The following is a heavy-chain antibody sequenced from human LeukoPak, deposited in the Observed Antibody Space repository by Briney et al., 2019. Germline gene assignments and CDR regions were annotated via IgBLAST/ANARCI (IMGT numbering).Heavy chain of an antibody. Sequence: GGSLRLSCAASGFTFDDYAMHLVRQAPGKGLEWVSGISWNSGSIGYADSVKGRFTISRDNAKNSLYLQMNSLRAEDTALYYCAKDTTYCGGDCYTRQTGFDYWGQGTLVTVSS. CDR1: GFTFDDYA. V-gene: IGHV3-9*01. CDR3: AKDTTYCGGDCYTRQTGFDY. D-gene: IGHD2-21*02. CDR2: ISWNSGSI. J-gene: IGHJ4*02.